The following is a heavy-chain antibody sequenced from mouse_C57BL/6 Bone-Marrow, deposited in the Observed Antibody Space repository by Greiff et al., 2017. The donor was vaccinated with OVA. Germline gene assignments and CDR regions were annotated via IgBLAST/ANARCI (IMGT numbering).Heavy chain of an antibody. D-gene: IGHD2-14*01. CDR1: GYSFTSYY. Sequence: VQLQQSGPELVKPGASVKISCKASGYSFTSYYIHWVKQRPGPGLEWIGWIYPGSGNTKYNEKFKGPATLTADTSSSTAYLQLSSLTSEDSAVYYCAREGGTEGFYFDYWGQGTTLTVSS. CDR2: IYPGSGNT. J-gene: IGHJ2*01. CDR3: AREGGTEGFYFDY. V-gene: IGHV1-66*01.